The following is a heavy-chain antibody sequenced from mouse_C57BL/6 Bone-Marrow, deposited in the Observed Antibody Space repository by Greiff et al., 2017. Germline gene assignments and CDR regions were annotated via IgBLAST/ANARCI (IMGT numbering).Heavy chain of an antibody. Sequence: VQLQQSGAELARPGASVKMSCKASGYTFTSYTMHWVKQRPGQGLEWIGNINPSSGYTKYNQKFKDKATLTADKSSSTAYMQLRSLTSEDSAVYYSACYDYDGSWFAYWGQGTLVTVSA. V-gene: IGHV1-4*01. CDR3: ACYDYDGSWFAY. J-gene: IGHJ3*01. CDR2: INPSSGYT. D-gene: IGHD2-4*01. CDR1: GYTFTSYT.